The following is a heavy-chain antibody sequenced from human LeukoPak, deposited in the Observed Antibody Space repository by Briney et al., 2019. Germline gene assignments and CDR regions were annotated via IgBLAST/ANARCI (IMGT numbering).Heavy chain of an antibody. CDR3: TSWGDTTAEYFQR. CDR1: GFTFNRCW. V-gene: IGHV3-7*01. CDR2: INPDGRDT. D-gene: IGHD2-21*02. Sequence: GSLRLSCVVSGFTFNRCWMNWVRQAPGKGLEWVAHINPDGRDTYYVDSVKGRFTISRDNAQNSMYLQMNSLRVGDTAVYYCTSWGDTTAEYFQRWGQGTLVTVSS. J-gene: IGHJ1*01.